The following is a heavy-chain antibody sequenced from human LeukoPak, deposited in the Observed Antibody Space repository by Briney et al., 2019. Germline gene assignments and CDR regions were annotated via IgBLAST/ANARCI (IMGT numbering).Heavy chain of an antibody. V-gene: IGHV1-18*01. CDR2: VSGYNGNT. J-gene: IGHJ5*02. D-gene: IGHD2-15*01. CDR1: GYTFTRYG. CDR3: ARGRGVVVAAATQYWFDP. Sequence: ASVTVSYLASGYTFTRYGLSWVSQAPGQGLAWMGWVSGYNGNTKYAQKFQGRVTMTTDTSTSTAYMELRSLRSDDTAVYYCARGRGVVVAAATQYWFDPWGQGTLVTVSS.